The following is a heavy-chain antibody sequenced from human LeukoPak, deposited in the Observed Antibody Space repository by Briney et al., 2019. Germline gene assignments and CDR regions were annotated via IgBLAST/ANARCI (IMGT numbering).Heavy chain of an antibody. V-gene: IGHV4-39*01. CDR2: IYYSGST. D-gene: IGHD3-3*01. CDR1: GRSISISSYY. CDR3: ARRGQVLRFLEWLPSGRAYGMDV. J-gene: IGHJ6*02. Sequence: SETLSLTCTVSGRSISISSYYWGWIRQPPGKGLEWNGNIYYSGSTYYNPSLESRVTISVDTAKNQFSLNLSSVTAADTAVYYCARRGQVLRFLEWLPSGRAYGMDVWGQGTTVTVSS.